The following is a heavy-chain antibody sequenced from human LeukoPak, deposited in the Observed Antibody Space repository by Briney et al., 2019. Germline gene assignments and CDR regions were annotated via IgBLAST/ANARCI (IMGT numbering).Heavy chain of an antibody. CDR3: ARQMSGFFLADDY. CDR2: INHSGST. CDR1: GGSFSGYY. Sequence: PSETLSLTCAVYGGSFSGYYWSWIRQPPGKGLEWIGEINHSGSTNYNSSLKSRVTIPVDTSKNQFSLKLSSVTAADTAIYYCARQMSGFFLADDYWGQGTLVTVSS. D-gene: IGHD3-3*01. J-gene: IGHJ4*02. V-gene: IGHV4-34*01.